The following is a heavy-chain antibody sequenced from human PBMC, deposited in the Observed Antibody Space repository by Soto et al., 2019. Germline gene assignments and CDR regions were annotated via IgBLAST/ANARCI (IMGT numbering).Heavy chain of an antibody. D-gene: IGHD1-1*01. J-gene: IGHJ5*02. CDR2: IDHSGSP. Sequence: TLSLTCAVYGGSFSGYYWSWLRQPPGKGLEWIGEIDHSGSPNYNPSLKSRVTISVDTSKNQFSLKMTSVTAADTAVYYCATANWSHHYFDPWGQGTLVTVSS. V-gene: IGHV4-34*01. CDR3: ATANWSHHYFDP. CDR1: GGSFSGYY.